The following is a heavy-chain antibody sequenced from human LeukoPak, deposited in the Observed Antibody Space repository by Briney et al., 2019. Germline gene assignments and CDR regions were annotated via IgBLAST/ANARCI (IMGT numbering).Heavy chain of an antibody. CDR1: GGSVSSYY. CDR3: ARFGQFPDY. Sequence: SETLSLTCTVSGGSVSSYYWSWIRQPPGKGLEWIGYIYYSGSTNYNPSLKSRVTISVDTSKNQFSLKLSSVTAADTAVYYCARFGQFPDYWGQGTLVTVSS. D-gene: IGHD3-16*01. V-gene: IGHV4-59*02. CDR2: IYYSGST. J-gene: IGHJ4*02.